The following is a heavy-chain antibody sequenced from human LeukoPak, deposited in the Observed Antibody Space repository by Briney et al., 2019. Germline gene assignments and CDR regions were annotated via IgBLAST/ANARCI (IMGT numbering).Heavy chain of an antibody. CDR2: INSDGSST. J-gene: IGHJ6*03. Sequence: GGSLRLSCAASGFTFSSYWMHWVRQAPGKGLVWVSRINSDGSSTSYADSVKGRFTISRDNAKKTLYLQMNSLRAEDTAVYYCARDYTQYYYYYYMDVWGKGTTVTVSS. D-gene: IGHD3-16*01. CDR3: ARDYTQYYYYYYMDV. CDR1: GFTFSSYW. V-gene: IGHV3-74*01.